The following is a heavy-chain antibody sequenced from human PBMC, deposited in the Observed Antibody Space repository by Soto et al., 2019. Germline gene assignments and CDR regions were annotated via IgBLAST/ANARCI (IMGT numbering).Heavy chain of an antibody. CDR3: VIGPYVWGVTVYY. V-gene: IGHV3-23*01. D-gene: IGHD3-10*02. Sequence: EVQLLESGGGVAQTGGSLRVSCAASGFPFSDYAMSWVRQAPGKGLEWVSITSAADGSTYYADSVKGGFTISRDYAKNTLHMQMNSLRVEDTAAYACVIGPYVWGVTVYYWGQGTLVTVSS. CDR2: TSAADGST. CDR1: GFPFSDYA. J-gene: IGHJ4*02.